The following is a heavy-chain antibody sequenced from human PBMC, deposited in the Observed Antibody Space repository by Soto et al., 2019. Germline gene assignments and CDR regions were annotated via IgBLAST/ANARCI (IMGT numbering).Heavy chain of an antibody. Sequence: SETLSLTCTVSGGSISSYYWSWIRQPPGKGLEWIGYIYYSGSTNYNPSLKSRVTISLDTSKNQFSLKLSSVTAADTAVYYCATHNGSGWYFHFDYWGQGTLVTVSS. D-gene: IGHD6-19*01. CDR3: ATHNGSGWYFHFDY. CDR1: GGSISSYY. J-gene: IGHJ4*02. V-gene: IGHV4-59*08. CDR2: IYYSGST.